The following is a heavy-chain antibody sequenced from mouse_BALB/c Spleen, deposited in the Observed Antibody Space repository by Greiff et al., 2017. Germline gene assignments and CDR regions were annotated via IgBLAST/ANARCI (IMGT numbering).Heavy chain of an antibody. CDR3: ARGDTATGAMDY. CDR2: ISNGGGST. Sequence: EVKLVESGGGLVEPGGSLKLSCAASGFTFSSYTMSWVRQTPEKRLEWVAYISNGGGSTYYPDTVKGRFTISRDNAKNNLYLQMSSLKSEDTAMYYCARGDTATGAMDYWGQGTSVTVSS. CDR1: GFTFSSYT. D-gene: IGHD1-2*01. J-gene: IGHJ4*01. V-gene: IGHV5-12-2*01.